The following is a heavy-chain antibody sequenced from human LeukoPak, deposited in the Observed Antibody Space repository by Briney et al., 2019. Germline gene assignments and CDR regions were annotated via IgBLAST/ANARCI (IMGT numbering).Heavy chain of an antibody. Sequence: SETLSLTCTVSGGSSSSYYLSWIRQPPGNGLEWIGYIYYSGSTNYNPSLKSRVTISVDTSKNQFSLKLSSVTAADTAVYYCARGDSGSYKYYFDYWGQGTLVTVSS. D-gene: IGHD1-26*01. J-gene: IGHJ4*02. V-gene: IGHV4-59*01. CDR3: ARGDSGSYKYYFDY. CDR1: GGSSSSYY. CDR2: IYYSGST.